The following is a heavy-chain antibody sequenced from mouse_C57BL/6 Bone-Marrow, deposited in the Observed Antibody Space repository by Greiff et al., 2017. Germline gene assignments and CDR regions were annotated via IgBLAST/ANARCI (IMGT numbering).Heavy chain of an antibody. CDR1: GFTFSDYG. Sequence: EVKLVESGGGLVKPGGSLKLSCAASGFTFSDYGMHWVRQAPEKGLEWVAYISSGSSTIYYADTVKGRFTISRDNAKNTLFLQMTSLRSEDTAMYYCARERVVRGYYFDYWGQGTTLTVSS. D-gene: IGHD1-1*02. J-gene: IGHJ2*01. CDR3: ARERVVRGYYFDY. V-gene: IGHV5-17*01. CDR2: ISSGSSTI.